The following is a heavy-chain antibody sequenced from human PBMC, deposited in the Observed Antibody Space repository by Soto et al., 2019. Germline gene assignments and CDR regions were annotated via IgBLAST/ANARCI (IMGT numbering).Heavy chain of an antibody. D-gene: IGHD3-10*01. CDR3: ARGLEIPVPHYYGSGRRPGDYYYYMDV. Sequence: QVQLQQWGAGLLKPSETLSLTCAVYGGSFSGYYWSWIRQPPGKGLEWIGEINHSGSTNYNPSLKSRVTISVDTSKNQFSLKLSSVTAADTAVYYCARGLEIPVPHYYGSGRRPGDYYYYMDVWGKGTTVTISS. CDR2: INHSGST. V-gene: IGHV4-34*01. CDR1: GGSFSGYY. J-gene: IGHJ6*03.